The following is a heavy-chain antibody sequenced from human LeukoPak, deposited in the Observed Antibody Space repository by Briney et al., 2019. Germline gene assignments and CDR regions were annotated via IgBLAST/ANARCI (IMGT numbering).Heavy chain of an antibody. CDR3: ATSWVVAGIGTYYGMDV. D-gene: IGHD6-19*01. Sequence: ASVKVSCKVSGYTLTELSMHWVRQAPGKGLEWMGGFDPEDGETIYAQKFQGRVTMTEDTSTDTAYMELSSLRSEDTAVHYCATSWVVAGIGTYYGMDVWGKGTTVTVSS. J-gene: IGHJ6*04. CDR2: FDPEDGET. V-gene: IGHV1-24*01. CDR1: GYTLTELS.